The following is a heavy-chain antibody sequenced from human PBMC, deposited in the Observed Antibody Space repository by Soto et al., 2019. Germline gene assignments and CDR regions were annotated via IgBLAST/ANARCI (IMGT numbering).Heavy chain of an antibody. D-gene: IGHD3-10*01. CDR2: INPNSGGT. Sequence: GASVKVSCKASGYTFTGYYMHWVRQAPGQGLEWMGWINPNSGGTNYAQKFQGWVTMTRDTSISTAYMELSRLRSDDTAVYYCARDGETNAGYGSGSYYPGPNYYYGMDVWGQGTTVTVSS. V-gene: IGHV1-2*04. CDR1: GYTFTGYY. CDR3: ARDGETNAGYGSGSYYPGPNYYYGMDV. J-gene: IGHJ6*02.